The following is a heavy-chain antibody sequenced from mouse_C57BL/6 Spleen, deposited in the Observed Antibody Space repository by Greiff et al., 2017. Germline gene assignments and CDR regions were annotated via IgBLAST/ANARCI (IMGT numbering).Heavy chain of an antibody. CDR2: IYPGNSDT. Sequence: VQLKESGTVLARPGASVKMSCKTSGYTFTSYWMHWVKQRPGQGLEWIGAIYPGNSDTSYNQKFKGKAKLTAVTSASTAYMELSSLTTEDSAVYYGTRGGTMVTTNFAYWGQGTLVTVSA. J-gene: IGHJ3*01. D-gene: IGHD2-2*01. V-gene: IGHV1-5*01. CDR1: GYTFTSYW. CDR3: TRGGTMVTTNFAY.